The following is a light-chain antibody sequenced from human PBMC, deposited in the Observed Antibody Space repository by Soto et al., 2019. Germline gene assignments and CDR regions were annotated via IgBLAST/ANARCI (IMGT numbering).Light chain of an antibody. CDR1: QGIRND. CDR3: LQDYNYPRT. Sequence: AIQMTQSPSSLSSSLGDRVTITCRASQGIRNDLGWYQQKPGKAPKLLIYAASSLQSGVPSRFSGSGSGTDFTLTISSLQPEDFATYDCLQDYNYPRTFGQGTKVDIK. V-gene: IGKV1-6*01. J-gene: IGKJ1*01. CDR2: AAS.